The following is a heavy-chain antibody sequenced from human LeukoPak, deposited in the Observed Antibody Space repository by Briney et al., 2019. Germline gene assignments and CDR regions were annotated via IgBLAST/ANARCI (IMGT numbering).Heavy chain of an antibody. D-gene: IGHD3-22*01. Sequence: SETLSLTCAVSGGSISGSNWWSWVRQPTGQGLEWIGEIYHTGSTNYNPSLKSRVTISVDKSKNQLSLKLNSVTAADTAVYYCVGNGYYCLDSWGQGTLVTVSS. V-gene: IGHV4-4*02. CDR3: VGNGYYCLDS. CDR1: GGSISGSNW. J-gene: IGHJ4*02. CDR2: IYHTGST.